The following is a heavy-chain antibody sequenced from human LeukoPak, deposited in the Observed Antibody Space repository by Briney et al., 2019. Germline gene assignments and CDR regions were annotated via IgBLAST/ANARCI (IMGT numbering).Heavy chain of an antibody. Sequence: PSDTLSLPCTVSGGSNSRYYWSWIRHPAGKGLEWIGRIYNSGSTNYSPSLKSRVPMSVATSQKQFSLKLSSVTAADTVVYYCARDPDLPDVSSGFTFWGQGTLVTVSS. D-gene: IGHD3-22*01. CDR3: ARDPDLPDVSSGFTF. CDR2: IYNSGST. V-gene: IGHV4-4*07. CDR1: GGSNSRYY. J-gene: IGHJ4*02.